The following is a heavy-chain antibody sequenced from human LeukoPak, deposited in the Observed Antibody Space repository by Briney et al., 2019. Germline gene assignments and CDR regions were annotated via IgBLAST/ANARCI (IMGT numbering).Heavy chain of an antibody. V-gene: IGHV3-43D*04. Sequence: PPGGSLRLSCAASGFDFDDYMMHWVRQVPGKGLEWVSLISWDGGTTNYADSVKGRFTISRDNSKNSLYFVMNDLTAEDTAFYYCAWGEFRGGLDYWGQGTLVTVSS. CDR1: GFDFDDYM. CDR3: AWGEFRGGLDY. J-gene: IGHJ4*02. D-gene: IGHD2-21*01. CDR2: ISWDGGTT.